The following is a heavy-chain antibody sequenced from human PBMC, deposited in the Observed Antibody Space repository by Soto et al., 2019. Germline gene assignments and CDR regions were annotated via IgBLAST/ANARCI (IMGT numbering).Heavy chain of an antibody. CDR3: ARDSSIGIALDY. Sequence: GGSQRLSCAASGFTFSSYSMNWVRQAPGKGLEWVSSISSSSSYIYYADSVKGRFTISRDNAKNSLYLQMNSLRAEDTAVYYCARDSSIGIALDYWGQGTLVTVSS. CDR1: GFTFSSYS. D-gene: IGHD6-13*01. V-gene: IGHV3-21*01. J-gene: IGHJ4*02. CDR2: ISSSSSYI.